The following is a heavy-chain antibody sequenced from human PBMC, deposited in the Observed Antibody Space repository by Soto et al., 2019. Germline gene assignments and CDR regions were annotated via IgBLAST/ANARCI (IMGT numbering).Heavy chain of an antibody. D-gene: IGHD1-26*01. V-gene: IGHV4-30-4*01. J-gene: IGHJ4*02. CDR2: IYYSGST. Sequence: SETLSLTCTVSGGSISSGEYYWSWIRQPPGKGLEWIGYIYYSGSTYYNPSLKSRVTILVDTSKNQFSLKLSSVTAADTAVYYCARSGSYSSPGVYWGQGTLVTVSS. CDR3: ARSGSYSSPGVY. CDR1: GGSISSGEYY.